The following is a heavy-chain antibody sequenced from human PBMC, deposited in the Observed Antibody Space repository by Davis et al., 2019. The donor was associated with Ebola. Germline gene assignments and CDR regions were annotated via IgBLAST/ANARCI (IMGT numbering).Heavy chain of an antibody. D-gene: IGHD4-11*01. CDR3: TRLGDYSDYGGHY. CDR2: IRSKPKGYAT. CDR1: GFTFSGSA. Sequence: GESLKISCAASGFTFSGSAMHWVRQASGKGLEWVGRIRSKPKGYATAYAASVKGRFTISRDDSENTSYLQMNSLNIEDTAVYYCTRLGDYSDYGGHYWGQGTLVTVSS. J-gene: IGHJ4*02. V-gene: IGHV3-73*01.